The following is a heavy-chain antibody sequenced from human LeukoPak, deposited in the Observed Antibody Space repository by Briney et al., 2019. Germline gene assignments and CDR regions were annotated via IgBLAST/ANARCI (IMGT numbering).Heavy chain of an antibody. J-gene: IGHJ4*02. Sequence: SETLSLTCTVSGGSISSGSYYWSWIRQPAGKGLEWIGRIYTSGSTNYNPSLKSRVTKSVDTSKNQFSLKLSSVTAADTAVYYCARSGEDFDYWGQGTLVTVSS. CDR1: GGSISSGSYY. D-gene: IGHD2-15*01. V-gene: IGHV4-61*02. CDR3: ARSGEDFDY. CDR2: IYTSGST.